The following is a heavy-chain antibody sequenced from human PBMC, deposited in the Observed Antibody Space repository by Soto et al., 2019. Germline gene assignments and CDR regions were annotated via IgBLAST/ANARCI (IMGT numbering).Heavy chain of an antibody. CDR3: ARFDGYTLNWFDP. J-gene: IGHJ5*02. CDR1: GYTFTSYD. Sequence: QVQLVQSGAEVKKPGASVKVSCKASGYTFTSYDLNWVRQATAQGLAWMGWMNPNSANTGYAQKFQGRLTMTRYTSISTDYMELSSLRSEDTAGYYCARFDGYTLNWFDPWCQGTVVSVSS. D-gene: IGHD5-12*01. V-gene: IGHV1-8*01. CDR2: MNPNSANT.